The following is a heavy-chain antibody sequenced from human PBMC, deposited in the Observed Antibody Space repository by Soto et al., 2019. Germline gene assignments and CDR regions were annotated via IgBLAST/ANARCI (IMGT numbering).Heavy chain of an antibody. CDR1: GGTFSSYA. V-gene: IGHV1-69*01. Sequence: QVQLVQSGAEVKKPGSSVKVSCKASGGTFSSYAISWVRQAPGQGLEWMGGIIPIFGTANYAQKFPGSVTITADESTSTGYMEVSSLRSEDTAVYHCARDTGSNANGGYFQHWGQGTLVTVSS. CDR3: ARDTGSNANGGYFQH. J-gene: IGHJ1*01. CDR2: IIPIFGTA. D-gene: IGHD3-10*01.